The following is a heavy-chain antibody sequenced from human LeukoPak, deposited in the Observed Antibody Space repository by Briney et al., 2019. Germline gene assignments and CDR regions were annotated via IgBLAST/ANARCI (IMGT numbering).Heavy chain of an antibody. V-gene: IGHV4-59*08. CDR3: VRRDNTGWNYFDC. J-gene: IGHJ4*02. CDR1: GGSINSHY. Sequence: PSETLSLTCTVSGGSINSHYWSWIRQSPGKGLEWIGDIYYSGSTKYNPSLKSRVTISVDTPKNDLSLGLTSVLAADTAIYYCVRRDNTGWNYFDCWGQGILVTVSS. CDR2: IYYSGST. D-gene: IGHD6-19*01.